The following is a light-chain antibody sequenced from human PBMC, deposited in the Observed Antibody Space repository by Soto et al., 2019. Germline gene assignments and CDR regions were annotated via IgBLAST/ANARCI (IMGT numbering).Light chain of an antibody. CDR3: CSYAGTDTYV. CDR2: EGS. CDR1: SSDVGSYSL. V-gene: IGLV2-23*01. Sequence: QSALTQPASVSGSPGQSITISCTGTSSDVGSYSLVSWYQQHPGKAPKLMIYEGSKRPSGVSNRFSGSKSGNTASLTISGLQAEDEADYYCCSYAGTDTYVFGTGTKATVL. J-gene: IGLJ1*01.